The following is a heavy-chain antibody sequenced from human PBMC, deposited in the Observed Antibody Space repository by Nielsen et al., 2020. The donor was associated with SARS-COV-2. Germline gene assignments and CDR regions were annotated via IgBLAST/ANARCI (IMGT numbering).Heavy chain of an antibody. CDR3: ARDPIFGFYGLDV. CDR2: IYAGGST. V-gene: IGHV3-53*01. Sequence: GGSLRLSCAASGFTVSNNYMSWVRQAPGKGLEWVSFIYAGGSTYYADSVKGRFTISRDNSKNTLYLQMNSLSAEDSAVYYCARDPIFGFYGLDVWGQGTTVTVSS. J-gene: IGHJ6*02. D-gene: IGHD3-3*01. CDR1: GFTVSNNY.